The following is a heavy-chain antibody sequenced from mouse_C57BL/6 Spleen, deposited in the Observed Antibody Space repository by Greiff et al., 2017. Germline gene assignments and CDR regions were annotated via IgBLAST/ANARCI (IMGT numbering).Heavy chain of an antibody. Sequence: VQLQPSGAELVRPGASVKLSCTASGFNIKDDYMHWVKQRPEQGLEWIGWIDPENGDTEYASKFQGKATITADTSSNTAYLQLSSLTSEDTAVYYCTTWDYCSSPSWFAYWGQGTLVTVSA. J-gene: IGHJ3*01. D-gene: IGHD1-1*01. V-gene: IGHV14-4*01. CDR2: IDPENGDT. CDR1: GFNIKDDY. CDR3: TTWDYCSSPSWFAY.